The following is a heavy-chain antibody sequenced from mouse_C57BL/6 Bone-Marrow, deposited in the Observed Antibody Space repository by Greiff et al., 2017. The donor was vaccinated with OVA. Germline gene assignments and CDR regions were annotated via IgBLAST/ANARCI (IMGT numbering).Heavy chain of an antibody. Sequence: EVKLVESGGGLVKPGGSLKLSCAASGFTFSSYTMSWVRQTPEKRLEWVATISGGGGNTYYPDSVKGRFNISRDNAKNTLYLQMSSLRSEDTALYYCARLLVYAMDYWGQGTSVTVSS. CDR1: GFTFSSYT. J-gene: IGHJ4*01. CDR3: ARLLVYAMDY. CDR2: ISGGGGNT. V-gene: IGHV5-9*01.